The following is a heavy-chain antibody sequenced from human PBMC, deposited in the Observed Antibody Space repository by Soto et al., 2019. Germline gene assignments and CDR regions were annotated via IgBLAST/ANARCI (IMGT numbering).Heavy chain of an antibody. D-gene: IGHD5-18*01. CDR1: VLTVTSYS. J-gene: IGHJ4*02. CDR3: ARDRGYTYGFDF. V-gene: IGHV3-48*02. CDR2: IHISSSTI. Sequence: GSLRLSCAASVLTVTSYSMNWVRQAPGKWLEWFSFIHISSSTIXXADSVKGRXNISRYNSKNSXYLQMXSLRDEDTAVYYCARDRGYTYGFDFWGQG.